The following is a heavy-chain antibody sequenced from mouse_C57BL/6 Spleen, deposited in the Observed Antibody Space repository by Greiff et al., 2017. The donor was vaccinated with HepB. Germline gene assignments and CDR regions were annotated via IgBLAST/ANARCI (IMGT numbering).Heavy chain of an antibody. CDR3: ARPPVVAKWYFDV. CDR1: GYTFTDYY. V-gene: IGHV1-26*01. D-gene: IGHD1-1*01. Sequence: VQLQQSGPELVKPGASVKISCKASGYTFTDYYMNWVKQSHGKSLEWIGDINPNNGGTSYNQKFKGKATLTVDKSSSTAYMELRSLTSEDSAVYYSARPPVVAKWYFDVWGTGTTGTVSS. CDR2: INPNNGGT. J-gene: IGHJ1*03.